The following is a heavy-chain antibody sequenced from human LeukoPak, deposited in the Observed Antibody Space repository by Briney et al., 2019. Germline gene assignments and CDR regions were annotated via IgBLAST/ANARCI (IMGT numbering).Heavy chain of an antibody. D-gene: IGHD3-10*01. CDR1: GLTFGSYW. CDR2: IKQDGSEK. Sequence: PGPCLRLSWAASGLTFGSYWISWVRQAPGKGLEWVANIKQDGSEKYYADSVKGRFTISRDNAKNSLYLQMNSLRAEDTAVYHCARVRYYGSGNYVDYFDYWGQGTLVTVSS. CDR3: ARVRYYGSGNYVDYFDY. V-gene: IGHV3-7*03. J-gene: IGHJ4*02.